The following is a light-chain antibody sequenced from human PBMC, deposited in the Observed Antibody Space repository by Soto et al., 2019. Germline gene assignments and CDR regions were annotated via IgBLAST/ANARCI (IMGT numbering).Light chain of an antibody. J-gene: IGKJ3*01. CDR3: QQSYNTPRT. V-gene: IGKV1-39*01. Sequence: DIQMTQSQSSLSASVGDRVTITCRTSQPISEYLNWYQQKPGKAPSLLIYTSSNLQTGVPSRFSGSGSGTHFTLTINSLQPEDFATYYCQQSYNTPRTFGQGTNVDNK. CDR2: TSS. CDR1: QPISEY.